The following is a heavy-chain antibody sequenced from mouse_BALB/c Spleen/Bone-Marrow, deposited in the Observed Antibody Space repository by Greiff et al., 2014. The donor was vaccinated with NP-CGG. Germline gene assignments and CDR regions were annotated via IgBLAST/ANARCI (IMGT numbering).Heavy chain of an antibody. CDR1: GYTFSSLW. V-gene: IGHV1-9*01. CDR2: ILPGSDST. J-gene: IGHJ4*01. CDR3: ARFRSYTMDF. Sequence: VQLQQSGAELMKPGASMKISCRATGYTFSSLWIEWMKQRPGHGLEWIGEILPGSDSTNYHEKFKGKATFTADPSSETVYMQLSSLTSEDSAVYYCARFRSYTMDFWGQGTSVTVSS.